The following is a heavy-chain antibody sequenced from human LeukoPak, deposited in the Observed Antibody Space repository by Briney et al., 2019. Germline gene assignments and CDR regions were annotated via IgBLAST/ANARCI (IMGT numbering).Heavy chain of an antibody. V-gene: IGHV1-24*01. CDR2: FYPEDGET. Sequence: ASVKVSCKVSGYTLTELSMHWVRQAPGKGLEWMGGFYPEDGETIYAQKFQGRVTMIEDTSTDTAYMELSSLRSEDTAVYYCASGYRSSRGDYWGQGTLVTVSS. CDR3: ASGYRSSRGDY. J-gene: IGHJ4*02. D-gene: IGHD6-13*01. CDR1: GYTLTELS.